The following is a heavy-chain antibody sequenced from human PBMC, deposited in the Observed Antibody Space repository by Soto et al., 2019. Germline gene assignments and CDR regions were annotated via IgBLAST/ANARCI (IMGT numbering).Heavy chain of an antibody. V-gene: IGHV4-61*01. D-gene: IGHD3-22*01. Sequence: XATLSLPFTFSGGSFSSGSYYWSWIRQPPGKGLEWIGYIYYSGNTNYNPSLKSRLTISVDTAKNQFSLKLISVTAADTAVYYCARMGYYYDSSGYYFLFDYCGQRTLVTVSS. CDR1: GGSFSSGSYY. CDR3: ARMGYYYDSSGYYFLFDY. J-gene: IGHJ4*02. CDR2: IYYSGNT.